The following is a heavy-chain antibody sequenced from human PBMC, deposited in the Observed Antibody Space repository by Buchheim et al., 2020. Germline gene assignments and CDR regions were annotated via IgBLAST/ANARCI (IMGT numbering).Heavy chain of an antibody. D-gene: IGHD2-15*01. CDR1: GFNLGDYA. CDR3: SRPISRPGGSCCVFDY. V-gene: IGHV3-49*03. J-gene: IGHJ4*02. CDR2: IRKKAHGGST. Sequence: EAQLVESGGDLVQPGRSLRLSCKVSGFNLGDYAMSWFRQAPGKGLQWVGFIRKKAHGGSTEYAASLKGRFSISRDDSKGIVYLQLSSLKSEDSAVYYCSRPISRPGGSCCVFDYWGQGTL.